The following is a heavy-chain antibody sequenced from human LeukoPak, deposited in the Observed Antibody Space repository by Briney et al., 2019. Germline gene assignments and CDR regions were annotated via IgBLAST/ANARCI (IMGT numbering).Heavy chain of an antibody. D-gene: IGHD2-21*02. V-gene: IGHV1-2*06. CDR3: ARDYCGGDCFPDY. CDR2: INPNSGDT. Sequence: ASVKVSCKAFGYTFTGYYVYWVRQAPGQGLEWMGRINPNSGDTNYAQKFQGRVTMTRDTSISTAYMELSRLRSDDTAVYYCARDYCGGDCFPDYWGQGTLVTVSS. J-gene: IGHJ4*02. CDR1: GYTFTGYY.